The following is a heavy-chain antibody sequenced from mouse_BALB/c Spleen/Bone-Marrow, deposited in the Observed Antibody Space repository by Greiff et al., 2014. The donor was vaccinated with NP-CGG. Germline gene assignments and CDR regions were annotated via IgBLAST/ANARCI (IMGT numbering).Heavy chain of an antibody. D-gene: IGHD1-1*01. V-gene: IGHV5-6-3*01. J-gene: IGHJ1*01. CDR3: ARVYGWYFDV. CDR1: GFTFSSYG. CDR2: INNNGGST. Sequence: EVNVVESGGGLVQPGGSLKLSCVASGFTFSSYGMSWVRQTPDKRLELVATINNNGGSTYYPDSVKGQFTISRDNAKNTPYLQMSSLKSEDTAMYYCARVYGWYFDVWGAGTTVTVSS.